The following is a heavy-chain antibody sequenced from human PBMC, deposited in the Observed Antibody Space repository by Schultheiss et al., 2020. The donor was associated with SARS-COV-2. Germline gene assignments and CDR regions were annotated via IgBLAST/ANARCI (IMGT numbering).Heavy chain of an antibody. D-gene: IGHD5-12*01. V-gene: IGHV5-51*01. Sequence: GGSLRLSCKGSGYTFTTYWIAWVRQMPGKGLEWMGAIYPGDSDTRYSPSFKGQVTISADKSISTAYLQWSSLKASDTAMYYCARHEGMVATEGFDYWGQGTLVTVSS. CDR3: ARHEGMVATEGFDY. CDR1: GYTFTTYW. J-gene: IGHJ4*02. CDR2: IYPGDSDT.